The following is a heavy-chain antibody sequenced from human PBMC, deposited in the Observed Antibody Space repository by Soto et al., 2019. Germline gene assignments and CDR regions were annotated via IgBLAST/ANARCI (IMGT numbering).Heavy chain of an antibody. Sequence: GGSLRLSCAASGFTFSSYAMHWVRQAPGKGLEYVSAISSNGGSTYYANSVKGRFTISRDNSKNTLYLQMGSLRAEEMAVYYCARFGFTYYYDYWGQGTLVTVSS. V-gene: IGHV3-64*01. CDR1: GFTFSSYA. D-gene: IGHD3-10*01. J-gene: IGHJ4*02. CDR2: ISSNGGST. CDR3: ARFGFTYYYDY.